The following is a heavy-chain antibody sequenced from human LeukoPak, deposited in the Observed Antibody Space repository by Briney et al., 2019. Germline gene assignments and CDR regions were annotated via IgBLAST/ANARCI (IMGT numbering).Heavy chain of an antibody. Sequence: SETLSLTCAVYGGSFSGYYWSWIRQPPGKGLEWIGEINHSGSPNYNPSLRSRVTISVDTSKNQFSLKLSSVTAADTAVYYCARVVRPAGGYCSSTSCPYWYFDLWGRGTLVTVSS. J-gene: IGHJ2*01. CDR3: ARVVRPAGGYCSSTSCPYWYFDL. CDR1: GGSFSGYY. D-gene: IGHD2-2*01. V-gene: IGHV4-34*01. CDR2: INHSGSP.